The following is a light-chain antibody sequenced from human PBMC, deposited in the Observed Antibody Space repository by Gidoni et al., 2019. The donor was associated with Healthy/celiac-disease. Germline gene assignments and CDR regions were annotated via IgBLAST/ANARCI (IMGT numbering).Light chain of an antibody. V-gene: IGKV1-5*03. CDR2: KAA. CDR1: QSISSW. J-gene: IGKJ1*01. CDR3: QQYNSYPWT. Sequence: IQMTQSPSTLSASVGDRVTITCRASQSISSWLAWYQQKPGKAPKLLIYKAASLESGVPSRFSGSGSGTEFTLTISSLQRDDFATYYCQQYNSYPWTFGQGTKVEIK.